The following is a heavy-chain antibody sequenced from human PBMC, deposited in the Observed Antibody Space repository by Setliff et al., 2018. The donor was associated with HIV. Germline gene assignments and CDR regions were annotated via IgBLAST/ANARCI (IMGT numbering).Heavy chain of an antibody. J-gene: IGHJ3*02. CDR3: TTSYGSGTYYRMGAFDI. CDR2: IRSKAFGGTI. V-gene: IGHV3-49*04. CDR1: RFTFSSYA. Sequence: GGSLRLSCAASRFTFSSYAMSWVRQAPGKGLEWVGYIRSKAFGGTIEYAASVKGRFTISRDDSKSIAYLQMNSLKTEDTAVYYCTTSYGSGTYYRMGAFDIWGQGTMVTVSS. D-gene: IGHD3-10*01.